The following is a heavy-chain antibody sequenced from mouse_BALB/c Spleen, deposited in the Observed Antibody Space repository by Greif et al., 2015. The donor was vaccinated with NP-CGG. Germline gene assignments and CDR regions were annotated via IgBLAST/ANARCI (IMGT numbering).Heavy chain of an antibody. V-gene: IGHV5-6-4*01. D-gene: IGHD2-10*02. Sequence: EVHLVESGGGLVKPGGSLKLSCAASGFTFSSYTMSWVRQTPEERLEWVATISSGGSYTYYPDSVKGRFTISRDNAKNTLYLQMSSLKSEDTAMYYCTRDGAYGNFDYWGQGTTLTVSS. CDR2: ISSGGSYT. CDR3: TRDGAYGNFDY. J-gene: IGHJ2*01. CDR1: GFTFSSYT.